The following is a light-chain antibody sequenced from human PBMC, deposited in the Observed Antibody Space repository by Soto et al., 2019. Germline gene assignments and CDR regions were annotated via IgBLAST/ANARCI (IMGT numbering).Light chain of an antibody. CDR2: KAS. CDR1: QTISSW. CDR3: QHYNSNSEA. Sequence: DIQMTPSPSTLSGSLGARVTITCRASQTISSWLAWYQQKPGKAPKLLIYKASTLKSGVPSRFSGSGSGTEFTLNISSLQTDDLATYYCQHYNSNSEAFGQGTKVDIK. J-gene: IGKJ1*01. V-gene: IGKV1-5*03.